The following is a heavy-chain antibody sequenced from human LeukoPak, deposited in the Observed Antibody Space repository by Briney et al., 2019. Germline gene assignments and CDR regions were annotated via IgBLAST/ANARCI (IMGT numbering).Heavy chain of an antibody. CDR2: ISYDGSNK. D-gene: IGHD3-10*01. J-gene: IGHJ4*02. V-gene: IGHV3-30-3*01. CDR3: ASNMVRGVITSPFDY. Sequence: GRSLRLSCAASGFTFSSYAMHWVRQAPGKGLEWVAVISYDGSNKYYADSVKGRFTISRDNSKNTLYLQMNSLRAEDTAVYYCASNMVRGVITSPFDYWGQGTLVTVSS. CDR1: GFTFSSYA.